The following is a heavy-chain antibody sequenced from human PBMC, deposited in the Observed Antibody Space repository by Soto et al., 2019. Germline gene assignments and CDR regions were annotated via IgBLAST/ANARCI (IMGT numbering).Heavy chain of an antibody. CDR1: GFTFSDYY. Sequence: QVQLVESGGGLVKPGGSLRLSCAASGFTFSDYYMSWIRQAPGKWLEWVSYISSSSSATNYADSVKGRFTISRDNAKNSLYLQMNSLRVDDTAVYYCASEGSSGWSDNWGQGTLVTVSS. CDR3: ASEGSSGWSDN. V-gene: IGHV3-11*06. CDR2: ISSSSSAT. D-gene: IGHD6-19*01. J-gene: IGHJ4*02.